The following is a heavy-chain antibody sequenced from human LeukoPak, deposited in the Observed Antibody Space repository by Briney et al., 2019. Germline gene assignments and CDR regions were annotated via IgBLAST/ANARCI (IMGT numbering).Heavy chain of an antibody. CDR2: IYYSGST. Sequence: SETLSLTCTVSGGSINKYYWSWIRQPPGKGLERIGYIYYSGSTYYNPSLKSRVSISVDTSRNQFSLKLSSVTAADTAVYYCARADIVVVPAAPYYFDYWGQGTLVTVSS. D-gene: IGHD2-2*01. J-gene: IGHJ4*02. CDR1: GGSINKYY. CDR3: ARADIVVVPAAPYYFDY. V-gene: IGHV4-30-4*08.